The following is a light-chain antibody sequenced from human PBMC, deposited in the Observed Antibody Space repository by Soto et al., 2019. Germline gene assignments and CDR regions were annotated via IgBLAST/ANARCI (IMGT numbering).Light chain of an antibody. Sequence: EIVMTQSPATLSVSPGERATLSCRASQSVRNNLAWYQQKPGQAPRLLIYGASTRATGIPARFSGSGSGTDFTLTISRLEPEDFAVYYCQQYGSWVTFGPGTKVDIK. J-gene: IGKJ3*01. V-gene: IGKV3-15*01. CDR3: QQYGSWVT. CDR1: QSVRNN. CDR2: GAS.